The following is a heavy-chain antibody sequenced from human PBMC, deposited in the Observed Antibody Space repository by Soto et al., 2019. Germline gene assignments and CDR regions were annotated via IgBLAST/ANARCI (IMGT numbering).Heavy chain of an antibody. CDR1: GFTFSSYG. Sequence: QVQLVESGGGVVQPGRSLRLSCAASGFTFSSYGMHWVRQAPGKGLEWVAVISYDGSNKYYADSVKGRFTISRDNSKNTLYLQMNSLRAEDTAVYYCAKDSRRYSSGSYYYGMDVWGQGTTVTVSS. J-gene: IGHJ6*02. CDR2: ISYDGSNK. V-gene: IGHV3-30*18. CDR3: AKDSRRYSSGSYYYGMDV. D-gene: IGHD2-15*01.